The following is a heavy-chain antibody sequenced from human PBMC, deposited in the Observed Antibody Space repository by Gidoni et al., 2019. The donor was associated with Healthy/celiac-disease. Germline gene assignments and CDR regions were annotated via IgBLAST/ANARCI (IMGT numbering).Heavy chain of an antibody. J-gene: IGHJ4*02. CDR3: AKQQWAALDY. V-gene: IGHV3-23*01. D-gene: IGHD6-19*01. Sequence: EVQLLESGGGLVQPGGSLRLSCAASGFTFSSYAMSWVRQALGVGLEWVSGISGSGGSTYYADSVKGRFTISRDSSKNTVYLQMNSLRAEDTAVYYCAKQQWAALDYWGQGTLVTVSS. CDR1: GFTFSSYA. CDR2: ISGSGGST.